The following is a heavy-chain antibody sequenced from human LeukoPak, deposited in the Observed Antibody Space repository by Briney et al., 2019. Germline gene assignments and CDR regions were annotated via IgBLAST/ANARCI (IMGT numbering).Heavy chain of an antibody. D-gene: IGHD3-9*01. CDR2: ISYDGSNK. CDR1: GFTFSSYA. V-gene: IGHV3-30*04. CDR3: ARCSTYFDWLMRY. J-gene: IGHJ4*02. Sequence: GGSLRLSCAASGFTFSSYAMHWVRQAPGKGLEWVAVISYDGSNKYYADSVKGRFTISRDNSKNTLYLQINSLRAEDTAVYYCARCSTYFDWLMRYWGQGTLVTVSS.